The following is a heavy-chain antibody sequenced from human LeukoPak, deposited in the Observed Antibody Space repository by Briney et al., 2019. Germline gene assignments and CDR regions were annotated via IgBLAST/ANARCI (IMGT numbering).Heavy chain of an antibody. J-gene: IGHJ6*04. CDR3: ARAPFPRSAMDV. D-gene: IGHD2/OR15-2a*01. CDR1: GGSFSGYY. CDR2: IYYSGST. Sequence: SETLSLTCAVYGGSFSGYYWSWIRQPPGKGLEWIGYIYYSGSTNYNSSLKSRVTISVDTSKNQFSLKLSSVTAADTAVYYCARAPFPRSAMDVWGKGTTVTVSS. V-gene: IGHV4-59*01.